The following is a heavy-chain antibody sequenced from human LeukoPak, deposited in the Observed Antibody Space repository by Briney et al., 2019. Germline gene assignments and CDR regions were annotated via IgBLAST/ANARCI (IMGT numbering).Heavy chain of an antibody. Sequence: SETLSLTCSVSGGSISSHYWSWIRQPAGKGLEWIGRVHVTRGTNYNPSLKSRVTISVDTSKNQFSLKLSSVTAADTAVYYCARHVAYSSGWYYFDYWGQGTLVTVSS. CDR1: GGSISSHY. V-gene: IGHV4-4*07. CDR2: VHVTRGT. D-gene: IGHD6-19*01. CDR3: ARHVAYSSGWYYFDY. J-gene: IGHJ4*02.